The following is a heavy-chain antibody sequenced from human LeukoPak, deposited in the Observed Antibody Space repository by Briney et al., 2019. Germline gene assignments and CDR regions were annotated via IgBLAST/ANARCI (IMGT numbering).Heavy chain of an antibody. D-gene: IGHD6-13*01. V-gene: IGHV3-30*01. CDR3: ARDPTIAAAGTGSDY. J-gene: IGHJ4*02. Sequence: GRSLRLSCAASGFTFSSYAMHWVRQAPGKGLEWVAVISYDGSNKYYADSVKGRFTISRDNSKNTLYLQMNSLRAEDTAVYYCARDPTIAAAGTGSDYWGQGTLVTVSS. CDR2: ISYDGSNK. CDR1: GFTFSSYA.